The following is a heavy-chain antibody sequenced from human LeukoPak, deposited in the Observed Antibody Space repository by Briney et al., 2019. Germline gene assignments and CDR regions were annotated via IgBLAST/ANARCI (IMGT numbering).Heavy chain of an antibody. Sequence: TGGSLGLSCAASGFTFSSYAMSWVRQAPGKGLEWVSAISGSGGSTYYADSVKGRFTISRDNSKNSVYLQMSSLRAEDTAVYYCARDGGNALRGYYMDVWGKGTTVTVSS. D-gene: IGHD4-23*01. CDR2: ISGSGGST. CDR1: GFTFSSYA. V-gene: IGHV3-23*01. J-gene: IGHJ6*03. CDR3: ARDGGNALRGYYMDV.